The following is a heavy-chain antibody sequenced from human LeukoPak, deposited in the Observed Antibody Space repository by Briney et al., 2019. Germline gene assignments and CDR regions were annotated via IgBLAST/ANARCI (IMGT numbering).Heavy chain of an antibody. J-gene: IGHJ4*02. D-gene: IGHD1-26*01. Sequence: PGGSLRLSCAASGFTVSTNYMTWVRQAPGKGLEWVGLIKSKTNGETRDYAAPVKGRFTISRDDSDNTLYLQMNSLKNEDTAVYYCVTELSGSFPTWGQGTLVTVSS. V-gene: IGHV3-15*01. CDR2: IKSKTNGETR. CDR3: VTELSGSFPT. CDR1: GFTVSTNY.